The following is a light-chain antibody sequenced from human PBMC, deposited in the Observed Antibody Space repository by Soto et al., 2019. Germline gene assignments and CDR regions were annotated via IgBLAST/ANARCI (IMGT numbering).Light chain of an antibody. J-gene: IGKJ3*01. CDR3: QQSYSNPRT. CDR2: AAS. Sequence: DIQMTQSPSSLSASVGDRVTITCRASQSVSSYLNWYQQQPGKVPKLLIYAASSLQSGVPSRFTGSGSGTDFTLTISSLQPEDFATYYCQQSYSNPRTFGPGTKVDIK. V-gene: IGKV1-39*01. CDR1: QSVSSY.